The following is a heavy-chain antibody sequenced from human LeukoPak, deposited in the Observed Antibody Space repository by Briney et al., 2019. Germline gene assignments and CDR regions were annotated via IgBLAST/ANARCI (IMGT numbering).Heavy chain of an antibody. V-gene: IGHV3-30*03. CDR1: GFTFSSYG. Sequence: GGSLRLSCAASGFTFSSYGMHWVRQAPGMGLEWVAIISYDGSNKYYADSVKGRFTISRDTSKNTLYLQMDSLRAEDTAVYYCASGDTTGYSGDAFNIWGQGTMVTVSS. J-gene: IGHJ3*02. CDR2: ISYDGSNK. D-gene: IGHD3-22*01. CDR3: ASGDTTGYSGDAFNI.